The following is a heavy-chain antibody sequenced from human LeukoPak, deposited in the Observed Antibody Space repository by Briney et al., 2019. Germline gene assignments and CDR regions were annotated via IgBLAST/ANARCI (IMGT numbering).Heavy chain of an antibody. CDR1: GGSISSSTSF. J-gene: IGHJ6*03. D-gene: IGHD5-12*01. CDR2: IYHSGTT. Sequence: SETLSLTCTVSGGSISSSTSFWGWIRQSPGEGLEWIGSIYHSGTTYYRPSLRSRITISVDTSNNQFFLKLSSVTAADTAVYYCARGTGYDYYYFYMDVWGTGTTVTVSS. CDR3: ARGTGYDYYYFYMDV. V-gene: IGHV4-39*07.